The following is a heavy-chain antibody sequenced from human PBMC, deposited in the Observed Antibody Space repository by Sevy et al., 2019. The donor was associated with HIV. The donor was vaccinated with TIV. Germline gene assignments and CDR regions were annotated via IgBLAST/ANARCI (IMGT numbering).Heavy chain of an antibody. Sequence: ASVKVSCKASGYPFNSLYMHWIRQAPGQGLEWMGIIDPSGGRSIYAQKFQDRVTMSRDTSTSTIYMELRSLRSDDTAVYYCSRGDFDFGNGHVADLYYFDQWGQGTPVTVSS. D-gene: IGHD3-3*01. CDR2: IDPSGGRS. CDR3: SRGDFDFGNGHVADLYYFDQ. V-gene: IGHV1-46*02. J-gene: IGHJ4*02. CDR1: GYPFNSLY.